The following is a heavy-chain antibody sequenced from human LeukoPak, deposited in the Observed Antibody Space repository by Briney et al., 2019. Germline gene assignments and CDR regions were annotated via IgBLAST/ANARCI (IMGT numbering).Heavy chain of an antibody. CDR1: GGSFSGYY. D-gene: IGHD6-19*01. J-gene: IGHJ5*02. V-gene: IGHV4-34*01. CDR3: ARGNIAVAGGNWCDP. CDR2: INHSGST. Sequence: SETLSLTCAVYGGSFSGYYWSWIRQPPGKGLEWIGEINHSGSTNYNPSLKSRVTISVDTSKNQFSLKLSSVTAADTAVYYCARGNIAVAGGNWCDPWGQGTLVTVSS.